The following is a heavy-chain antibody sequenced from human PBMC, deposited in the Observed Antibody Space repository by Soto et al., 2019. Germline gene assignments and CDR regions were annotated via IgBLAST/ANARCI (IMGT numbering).Heavy chain of an antibody. D-gene: IGHD3-10*01. Sequence: SETLSLTCTVSGGSINSGDYYWTWVRQPPGNGLEWIGNIFHSGSTYYTPSLQSRVTISLDTSKNHFSLKLSSVTHADTAVYYCARDRYYGSGTYYNFYSGMDVWGQGTTVTVSS. CDR1: GGSINSGDYY. V-gene: IGHV4-30-4*01. J-gene: IGHJ6*02. CDR2: IFHSGST. CDR3: ARDRYYGSGTYYNFYSGMDV.